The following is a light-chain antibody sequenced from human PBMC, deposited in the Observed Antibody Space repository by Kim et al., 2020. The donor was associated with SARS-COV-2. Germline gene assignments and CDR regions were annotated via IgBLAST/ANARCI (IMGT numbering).Light chain of an antibody. CDR2: IDS. V-gene: IGLV1-44*01. CDR1: SSNIGNNT. J-gene: IGLJ2*01. CDR3: AAGDDSLNGPV. Sequence: ELTQPPSVSGTPGQRVTISCSGSSSNIGNNTVNWYQVLPGAAPKLLIYIDSRRPSGVPDRFSGSKSGTSASLAISGLQSEDEADYYCAAGDDSLNGPVFGGGTQLTVL.